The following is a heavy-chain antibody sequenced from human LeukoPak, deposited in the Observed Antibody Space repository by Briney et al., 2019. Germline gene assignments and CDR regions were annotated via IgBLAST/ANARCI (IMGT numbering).Heavy chain of an antibody. J-gene: IGHJ6*02. V-gene: IGHV3-23*01. CDR3: AKVQSPYYYYYGMDV. CDR2: ISGSGGST. Sequence: GGSLRLSCAASGFTFSSYAMSWVRQAPGKGLEWVSAISGSGGSTYYADSVKGRFTTSRDNSKNTLYLQMNSLRAEDTAVYYCAKVQSPYYYYYGMDVRGQGTTVTVSS. CDR1: GFTFSSYA.